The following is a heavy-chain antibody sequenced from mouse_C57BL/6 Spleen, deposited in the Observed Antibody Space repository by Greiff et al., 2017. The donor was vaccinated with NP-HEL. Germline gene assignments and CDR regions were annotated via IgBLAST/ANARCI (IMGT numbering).Heavy chain of an antibody. J-gene: IGHJ4*01. CDR3: ARYYYDKDYYAMDY. CDR1: GYTFTDYY. Sequence: EVQLQQSGPELVKPGASVKISCKASGYTFTDYYMNWVKQSHGKSLEWIGDINPNNGGTSYNQKFKGKATLTVDKSSSTAYMELRSLTFEDSAVYYCARYYYDKDYYAMDYWGQGTSVTVSS. CDR2: INPNNGGT. D-gene: IGHD2-4*01. V-gene: IGHV1-26*01.